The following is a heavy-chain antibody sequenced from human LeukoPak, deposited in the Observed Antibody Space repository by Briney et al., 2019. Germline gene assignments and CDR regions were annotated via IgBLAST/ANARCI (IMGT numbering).Heavy chain of an antibody. D-gene: IGHD4-11*01. CDR2: IHTSGST. J-gene: IGHJ4*02. V-gene: IGHV4-61*02. CDR1: GGSISSGSYY. Sequence: SETLSLTCTVSGGSISSGSYYWSWIRQPAGKGLEWIGRIHTSGSTNHNPSLKSRVSMSVDTSKNQFSLKLSSVTAADTAVYCCARLSTVTTSFDYWGQGTLVTVSS. CDR3: ARLSTVTTSFDY.